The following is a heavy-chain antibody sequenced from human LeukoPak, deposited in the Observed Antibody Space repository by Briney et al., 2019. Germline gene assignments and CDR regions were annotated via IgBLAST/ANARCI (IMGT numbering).Heavy chain of an antibody. CDR3: ARDGDSSGWWRALDY. J-gene: IGHJ4*02. D-gene: IGHD6-19*01. V-gene: IGHV1-18*01. CDR2: ISAYNGNT. CDR1: GYTFTSYG. Sequence: ASVTVSFKASGYTFTSYGISWVRQAPGQGLEWMGWISAYNGNTNYAQKLQGRVTMTTDTSTSTAYMDLRSLRSDDTAVYYCARDGDSSGWWRALDYWGQGTLVTVSS.